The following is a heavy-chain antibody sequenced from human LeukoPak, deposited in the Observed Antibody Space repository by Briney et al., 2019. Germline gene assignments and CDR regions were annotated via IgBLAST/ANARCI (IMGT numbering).Heavy chain of an antibody. Sequence: SQTLSLTCTVSGASISTYYWSWIRQPPGDGLEWIGYIYSSGSTNYNPSLKSRVTISVDTSKNQFSLKLSSVTAADTAVYYCASVRRYGYVSWFDPCGQGTLVTVSS. CDR3: ASVRRYGYVSWFDP. V-gene: IGHV4-59*12. D-gene: IGHD5-18*01. J-gene: IGHJ5*02. CDR2: IYSSGST. CDR1: GASISTYY.